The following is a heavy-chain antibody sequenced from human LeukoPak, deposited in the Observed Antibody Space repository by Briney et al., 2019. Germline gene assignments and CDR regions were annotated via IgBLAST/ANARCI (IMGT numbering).Heavy chain of an antibody. V-gene: IGHV1-69*01. D-gene: IGHD5-18*01. Sequence: GSSVKVSCKASGGTFSSYAISWLRQAPGQGLDWMGGIIPIFGTANYAQKFQGRVTITADESTSTVYMDLSSLRSEDTAVYYCARDNKMRHTAVPSFDYWGQGTLVTVSS. CDR1: GGTFSSYA. J-gene: IGHJ4*02. CDR2: IIPIFGTA. CDR3: ARDNKMRHTAVPSFDY.